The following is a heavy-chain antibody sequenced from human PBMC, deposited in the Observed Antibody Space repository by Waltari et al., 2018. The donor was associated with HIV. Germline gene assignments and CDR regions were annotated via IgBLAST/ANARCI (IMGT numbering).Heavy chain of an antibody. CDR3: ARVVRVTRSFDP. Sequence: QVQLQESGPGLVKPSQTLSLTCPVSGGSIGGRGYYWSWIRQHPGRGLEWIGYIYYSGSTNPNPSLKMRGTISVDTSKTQFSLKLRSVTAADTAVYCCARVVRVTRSFDPLGQGTLVTVSA. V-gene: IGHV4-31*03. D-gene: IGHD3-10*01. J-gene: IGHJ5*02. CDR2: IYYSGST. CDR1: GGSIGGRGYY.